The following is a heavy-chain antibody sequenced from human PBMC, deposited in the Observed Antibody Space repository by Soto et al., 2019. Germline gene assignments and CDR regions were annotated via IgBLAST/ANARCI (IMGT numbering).Heavy chain of an antibody. CDR2: ISRDGGTK. J-gene: IGHJ5*02. CDR3: ANVLGIGP. CDR1: GFTVSSYG. D-gene: IGHD7-27*01. V-gene: IGHV3-30*18. Sequence: QVQLVESGGGVVQPGRSLRLSCAASGFTVSSYGMHWVRQAPGKGLEWVAVISRDGGTKYYADSVKGRFTISRDNSRNTLFLEMNSLRGDDMAVYYCANVLGIGPWGQGTLVTVSS.